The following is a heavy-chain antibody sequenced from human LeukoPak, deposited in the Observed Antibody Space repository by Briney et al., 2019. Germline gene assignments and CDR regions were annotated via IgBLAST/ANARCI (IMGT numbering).Heavy chain of an antibody. CDR3: ARGRYMDV. Sequence: ASVKVSCKASGYIFIVYEINWVRQATGQGLEWMGWMNPKSGDTGYEQKFQGRVTIARDSSISTVYMELSSLRSEDTALYYCARGRYMDVWGKGTTVTVSS. CDR2: MNPKSGDT. V-gene: IGHV1-8*03. J-gene: IGHJ6*03. CDR1: GYIFIVYE.